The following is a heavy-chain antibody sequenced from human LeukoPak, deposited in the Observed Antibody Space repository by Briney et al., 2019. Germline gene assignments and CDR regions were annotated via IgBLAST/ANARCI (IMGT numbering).Heavy chain of an antibody. CDR3: ARSGFCTSSTCFRESDGLDV. V-gene: IGHV1-18*01. Sequence: ASVKVSCKASGYIFTAYGISWVRQTPGEGLEWMGWISADNDDTKYAQKLQGRVVLTTDTSTSTAYMELTSLRSGDTAVYYCARSGFCTSSTCFRESDGLDVWGQGTVVTVSS. CDR1: GYIFTAYG. J-gene: IGHJ3*01. D-gene: IGHD2-8*01. CDR2: ISADNDDT.